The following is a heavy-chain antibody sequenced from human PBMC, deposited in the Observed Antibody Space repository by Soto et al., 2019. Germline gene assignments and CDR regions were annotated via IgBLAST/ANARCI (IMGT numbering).Heavy chain of an antibody. CDR2: SRDKPQGYST. J-gene: IGHJ4*02. V-gene: IGHV3-72*01. D-gene: IGHD3-22*01. Sequence: GGSRRLSCAVSGFTLSDHYIDWVRQDPGKGLEWVGRSRDKPQGYSTAYSSSVNVRFTTSRDESNSSAYLQMICLKTEYTAVYYCVTATYFSDTSGYTRCLDFWGQGTLVTVSS. CDR1: GFTLSDHY. CDR3: VTATYFSDTSGYTRCLDF.